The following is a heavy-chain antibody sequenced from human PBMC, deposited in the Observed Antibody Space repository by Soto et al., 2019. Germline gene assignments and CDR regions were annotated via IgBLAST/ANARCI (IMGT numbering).Heavy chain of an antibody. CDR3: AAAPRY. Sequence: QVQLQESGPGLVKPSETLSLTCRVSGGSISGYYWTSIRQTPEKGLEWIGYIYYSGSTNYSPSLKSRVTMLIDMSKNQFSLKLTSVSAADTAVYYCAAAPRYWGQGILVTVSS. D-gene: IGHD2-15*01. V-gene: IGHV4-59*01. CDR2: IYYSGST. J-gene: IGHJ4*02. CDR1: GGSISGYY.